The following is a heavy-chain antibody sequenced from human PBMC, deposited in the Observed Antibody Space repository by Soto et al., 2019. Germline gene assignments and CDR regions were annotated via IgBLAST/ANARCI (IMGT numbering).Heavy chain of an antibody. CDR2: ISYDESHK. V-gene: IGHV3-30*18. CDR1: GFTLRSYG. J-gene: IGHJ4*02. D-gene: IGHD6-6*01. CDR3: AKEMFPRTVLDSSSPWGDY. Sequence: QVQLVESGGGVVQPGKSLRLSCAASGFTLRSYGMHWVRQAPGKGLEWLAVISYDESHKYYADSVKGRFTISRDTSKNALYLQMYSLRAEDTAVYYCAKEMFPRTVLDSSSPWGDYWGQGTVVTVSS.